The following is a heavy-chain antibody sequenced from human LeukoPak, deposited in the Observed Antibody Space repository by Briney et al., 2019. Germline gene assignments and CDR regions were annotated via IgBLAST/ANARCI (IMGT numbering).Heavy chain of an antibody. V-gene: IGHV4-59*01. CDR3: ARVVVGATLDY. CDR1: GGSISSYY. J-gene: IGHJ4*02. D-gene: IGHD1-26*01. CDR2: IYYNGST. Sequence: SETLSLTCTVSGGSISSYYWSWIRQPPGKGLEWIGYIYYNGSTNYNPSLKSRVTISVDTSKNQFSLKLSSVTAADTAVYYCARVVVGATLDYWGQGTLVTVSS.